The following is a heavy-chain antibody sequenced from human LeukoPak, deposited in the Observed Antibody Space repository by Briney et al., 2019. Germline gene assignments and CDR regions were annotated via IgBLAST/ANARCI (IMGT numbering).Heavy chain of an antibody. J-gene: IGHJ5*02. CDR1: GFTFSSYS. V-gene: IGHV3-48*01. CDR2: ISSSSSTI. Sequence: GGSLRLSCAASGFTFSSYSMNWVRQAPGNGLEWVSYISSSSSTIYYADSVKGRFTISRDNAKNSLYLQMNSLRAEDTAVYSCARSARAGDCSSTSCYTLDWFDPWGQGTLVTVSS. D-gene: IGHD2-2*02. CDR3: ARSARAGDCSSTSCYTLDWFDP.